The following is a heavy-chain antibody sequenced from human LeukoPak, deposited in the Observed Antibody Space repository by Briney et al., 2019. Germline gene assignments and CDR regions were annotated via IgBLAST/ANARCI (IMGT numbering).Heavy chain of an antibody. J-gene: IGHJ4*02. CDR1: GGPISSYY. D-gene: IGHD3-22*01. V-gene: IGHV4-4*07. CDR3: ARQNDSSGYYDY. CDR2: IYTSGSN. Sequence: PSDTLSLPCTVSGGPISSYYGIWLRQPAGRGLEWIGRIYTSGSNNYNPSLKSRVTISVDTPKNQFSLKLHSVTAADTAVYYCARQNDSSGYYDYWGQGTLVTVSS.